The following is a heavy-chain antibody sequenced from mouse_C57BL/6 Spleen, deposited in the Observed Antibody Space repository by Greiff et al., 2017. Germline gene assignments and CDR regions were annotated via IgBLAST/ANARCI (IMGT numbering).Heavy chain of an antibody. CDR3: ARRGFTLYYFDY. Sequence: VKLQQPGAELVRPGSSVKLSCKASGYTFTSYWMHWVKQRPIQGLEWIGNIDPSDSETHYNQKFKDKATLTVDKSSSTAYMQLSSLTSEDSAVYYCARRGFTLYYFDYWGQGTTLTVSS. CDR1: GYTFTSYW. J-gene: IGHJ2*01. V-gene: IGHV1-52*01. CDR2: IDPSDSET.